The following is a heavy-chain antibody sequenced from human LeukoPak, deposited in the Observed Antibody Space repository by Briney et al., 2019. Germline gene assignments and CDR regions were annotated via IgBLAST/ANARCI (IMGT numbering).Heavy chain of an antibody. CDR2: IYYSGST. CDR1: GGSISSGDYY. J-gene: IGHJ1*01. V-gene: IGHV4-30-4*08. CDR3: ATEGRLRH. Sequence: SSETLSLTCTVSGGSISSGDYYWSWIRQPPGKGLEWIGYIYYSGSTYYNPSLKSRVTISVDRSKNQFSLKLSSVTAADTAVYYCATEGRLRHWGQGTLVTVSS.